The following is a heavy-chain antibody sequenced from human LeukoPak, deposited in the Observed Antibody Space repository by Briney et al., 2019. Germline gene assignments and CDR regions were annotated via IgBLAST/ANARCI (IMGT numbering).Heavy chain of an antibody. CDR2: ISSSSSGI. CDR3: ATQSSGLFAY. Sequence: GGSLRLSCAASGFTFSGYSMSWVRQAAGKGLEYVASISSSSSGIYYADSVKGRFTISRDNAMNSLYLQMNSLRPDDTAVYYRATQSSGLFAYWGQGTLVTVSS. J-gene: IGHJ4*02. D-gene: IGHD1-14*01. CDR1: GFTFSGYS. V-gene: IGHV3-21*01.